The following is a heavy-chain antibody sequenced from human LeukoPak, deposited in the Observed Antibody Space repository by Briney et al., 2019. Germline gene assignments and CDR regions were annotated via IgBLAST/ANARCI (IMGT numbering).Heavy chain of an antibody. D-gene: IGHD3-10*01. CDR1: GGSISSGGYS. V-gene: IGHV4-30-2*01. CDR3: ARTYGPPYYYYMDV. Sequence: SSQTLSLTCAVSGGSISSGGYSWSWIRQPPGKGLEWIGYIYHSGSTYYNPSLKSRVTISVDRSKNQFSLKLSSVTAADTAVYYCARTYGPPYYYYMDVWGKGTTVTVSS. CDR2: IYHSGST. J-gene: IGHJ6*03.